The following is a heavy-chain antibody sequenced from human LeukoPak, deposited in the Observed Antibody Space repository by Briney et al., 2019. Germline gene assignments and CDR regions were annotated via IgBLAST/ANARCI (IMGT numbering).Heavy chain of an antibody. J-gene: IGHJ5*02. Sequence: GASVKVSCKASGYTFTNYDINWARQATGQGLEWMGWMNPNSGNTGYAQKFQGRVTMTRNTSVSTAYMELSSLISEDTALYYCARDIAGATKGGWFDTWGQGTPVTVSS. V-gene: IGHV1-8*01. D-gene: IGHD1-26*01. CDR2: MNPNSGNT. CDR1: GYTFTNYD. CDR3: ARDIAGATKGGWFDT.